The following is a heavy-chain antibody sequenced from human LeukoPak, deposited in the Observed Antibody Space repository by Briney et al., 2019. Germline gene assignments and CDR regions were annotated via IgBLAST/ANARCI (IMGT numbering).Heavy chain of an antibody. CDR3: ATDRLEIYSFHI. D-gene: IGHD1-1*01. CDR2: FEPEEGEHGET. CDR1: GYSLSDLS. V-gene: IGHV1-24*01. Sequence: ASVKASCRVSGYSLSDLSINWVRHAGGKGLEWMGGFEPEEGEHGETIFAQNFEDRLTLTEDTAADTAYMELASLTSEDTAVYYCATDRLEIYSFHIWGQGTMVTVSS. J-gene: IGHJ3*02.